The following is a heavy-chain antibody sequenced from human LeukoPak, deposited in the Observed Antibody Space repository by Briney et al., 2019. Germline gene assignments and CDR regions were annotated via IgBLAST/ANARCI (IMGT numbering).Heavy chain of an antibody. Sequence: SETLSLTCAVSGYAISSGYYWGWIRQPPRKGLEWIGSIYHSGSTYYNPSLKSRVTISVDTSKNQFSLKLSSVTAADTAVYYCGRRTGYYDILTGYRDAFDIWGQGTMVTVSS. J-gene: IGHJ3*02. CDR2: IYHSGST. D-gene: IGHD3-9*01. CDR3: GRRTGYYDILTGYRDAFDI. CDR1: GYAISSGYY. V-gene: IGHV4-38-2*01.